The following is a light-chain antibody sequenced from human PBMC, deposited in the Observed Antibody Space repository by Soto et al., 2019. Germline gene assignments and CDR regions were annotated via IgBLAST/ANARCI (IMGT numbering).Light chain of an antibody. CDR2: AAS. CDR3: QQLNSYPLT. Sequence: DIQLTQSPSFLSASVGDRVTITCLGSQGIGSYLAWYQQKPGKAPKLLIYAASTLQSGVPSRFSGSGSGTEFTLTISSLQPEDFATYYCQQLNSYPLTFGGGTKVEIK. J-gene: IGKJ4*01. V-gene: IGKV1-9*01. CDR1: QGIGSY.